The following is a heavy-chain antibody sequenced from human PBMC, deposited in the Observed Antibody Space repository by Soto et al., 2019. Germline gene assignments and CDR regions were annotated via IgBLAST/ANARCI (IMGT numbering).Heavy chain of an antibody. CDR3: AKNLLRDCSGGSCPYNWFDP. CDR1: GFTFSSYA. Sequence: EVQLLESGGGLVQPGGSLRLSCAASGFTFSSYAMSWVRQAPGKGLEWVSAISGSGGSTYYADSVKGRFTISRDNSKNTLNMQMNNQRAEDTAVYYWAKNLLRDCSGGSCPYNWFDPWGQGTLVTVSS. CDR2: ISGSGGST. J-gene: IGHJ5*02. V-gene: IGHV3-23*01. D-gene: IGHD2-15*01.